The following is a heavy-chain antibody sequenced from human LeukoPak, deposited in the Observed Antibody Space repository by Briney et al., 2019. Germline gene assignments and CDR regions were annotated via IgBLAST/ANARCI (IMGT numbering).Heavy chain of an antibody. V-gene: IGHV3-66*01. Sequence: GGSLRLSCAASGITVSSNFMSWVRQATGRGLESLSLLYSGGSQYHADSVKGRFTVSRDISKNTMYLQMNNLRVEDTAVYYCAREDRGTDVWGQGTLVTVSS. CDR3: AREDRGTDV. CDR2: LYSGGSQ. D-gene: IGHD3-16*01. J-gene: IGHJ3*01. CDR1: GITVSSNF.